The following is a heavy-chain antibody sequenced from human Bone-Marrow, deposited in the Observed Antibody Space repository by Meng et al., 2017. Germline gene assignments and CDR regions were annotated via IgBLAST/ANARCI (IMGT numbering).Heavy chain of an antibody. Sequence: QVRLGQSGAGGKKPGASVKVSCKASGYTFTSYDINWVRQATGQGLEWMGWMNPNSGNTGYAQKFQGRVTMTRNTSISTAYMELSSLRSEDTAVYYCARGGYGDHPYWYFDLWGRGTLVTVSS. CDR2: MNPNSGNT. CDR3: ARGGYGDHPYWYFDL. V-gene: IGHV1-8*01. D-gene: IGHD4-17*01. J-gene: IGHJ2*01. CDR1: GYTFTSYD.